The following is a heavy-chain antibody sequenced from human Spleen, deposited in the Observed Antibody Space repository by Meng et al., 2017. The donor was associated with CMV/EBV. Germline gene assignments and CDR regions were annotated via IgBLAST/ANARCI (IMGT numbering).Heavy chain of an antibody. J-gene: IGHJ2*01. CDR2: INSDGSST. Sequence: SEFTFSSYGMHWVRQAPGKGLVWVSRINSDGSSTSYADSVKGRFTISRDNAKNTLYLQMNSLRAEDTAVYYCARGSTVTTHWYFDLWGRGTLVTVSS. CDR1: EFTFSSYG. V-gene: IGHV3-74*01. CDR3: ARGSTVTTHWYFDL. D-gene: IGHD4-17*01.